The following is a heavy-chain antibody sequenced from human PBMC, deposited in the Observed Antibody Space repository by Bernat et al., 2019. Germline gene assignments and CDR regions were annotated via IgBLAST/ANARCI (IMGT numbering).Heavy chain of an antibody. CDR3: ARDGYYDILTGYYDPYFDY. CDR1: GFTFSSYE. CDR2: ISSSGSTI. J-gene: IGHJ4*02. D-gene: IGHD3-9*01. Sequence: EVQLVESGGGLVQPGGSLRLSCAASGFTFSSYEMNWVRQAPGKGLEWVSYISSSGSTIYYADSVKGRFTISRDNSKNTLYLQMNSLRAEDTAVYYCARDGYYDILTGYYDPYFDYWGQGTLVTVSS. V-gene: IGHV3-48*03.